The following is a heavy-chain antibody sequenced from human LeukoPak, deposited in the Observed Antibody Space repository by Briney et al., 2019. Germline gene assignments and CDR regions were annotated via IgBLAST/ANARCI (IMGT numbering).Heavy chain of an antibody. V-gene: IGHV1-18*01. Sequence: GASVKVSCKASGYTFINYGLNWVRPAPGQGLEWMGWISGYNGNTNYAQKVQGRVTMTTDTSTSTAYMELKSMRSDDTAVYYCARSGSGNLYYYMDVWGKGTTVTVSS. D-gene: IGHD1-26*01. CDR2: ISGYNGNT. CDR3: ARSGSGNLYYYMDV. CDR1: GYTFINYG. J-gene: IGHJ6*03.